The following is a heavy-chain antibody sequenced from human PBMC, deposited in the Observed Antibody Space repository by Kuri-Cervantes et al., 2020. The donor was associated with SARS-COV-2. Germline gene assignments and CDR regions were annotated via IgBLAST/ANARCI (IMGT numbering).Heavy chain of an antibody. CDR3: AKVETANLDY. CDR1: GFTFSSYT. V-gene: IGHV3-21*01. J-gene: IGHJ4*02. CDR2: ISSSNTYI. Sequence: GESLKISCAASGFTFSSYTINWVRQAPGKGLEWVSSISSSNTYIYYADSVKGRFTISRDNAKNSLYLQMNSLRAEDTAVYYCAKVETANLDYWGQGTLVTVSS. D-gene: IGHD3-3*01.